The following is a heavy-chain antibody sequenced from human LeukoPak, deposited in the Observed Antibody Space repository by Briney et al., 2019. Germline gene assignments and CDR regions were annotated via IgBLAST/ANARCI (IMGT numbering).Heavy chain of an antibody. V-gene: IGHV1-69*13. Sequence: ASVKVSCKASGGTFSSYAISWVRQAPGQGLEWMGGIIPIFGTANYAQKFQGRATITADESTSTAYMELSSLRSEDTAVYYCARDEGGVVNDYWGQGTLVTVSS. CDR3: ARDEGGVVNDY. D-gene: IGHD3-3*01. CDR1: GGTFSSYA. CDR2: IIPIFGTA. J-gene: IGHJ4*02.